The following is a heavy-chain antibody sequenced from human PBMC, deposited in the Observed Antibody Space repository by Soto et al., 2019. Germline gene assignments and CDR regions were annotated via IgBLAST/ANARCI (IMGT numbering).Heavy chain of an antibody. Sequence: SQTLSLTCVITVDSVSGNSFVWTWIRQSPSRGLEWLGRTYYRSKWFNDYAGSVKSRITINPDTSKNQFSLQLNSVTPEDTAVYYCARDYGTGAGLDYWGQGTLVTVSS. V-gene: IGHV6-1*01. CDR1: VDSVSGNSFV. J-gene: IGHJ4*02. CDR3: ARDYGTGAGLDY. D-gene: IGHD3-10*01. CDR2: TYYRSKWFN.